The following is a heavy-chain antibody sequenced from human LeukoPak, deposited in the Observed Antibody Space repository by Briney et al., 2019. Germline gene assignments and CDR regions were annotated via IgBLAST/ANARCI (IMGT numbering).Heavy chain of an antibody. J-gene: IGHJ4*02. V-gene: IGHV4-31*03. D-gene: IGHD6-13*01. Sequence: SETLSLTCTVSGGSISSGAYYWSWIRQHPGKGLEWIGYIYYSGSTYYNPSLKSRVIITVDTSKNQFSLRLSSVTAADTAVYYCAGVITAAEAVDYWGQGTLVTVSS. CDR3: AGVITAAEAVDY. CDR2: IYYSGST. CDR1: GGSISSGAYY.